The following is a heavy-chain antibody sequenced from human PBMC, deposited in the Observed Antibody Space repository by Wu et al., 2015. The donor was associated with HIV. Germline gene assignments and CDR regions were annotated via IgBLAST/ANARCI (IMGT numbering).Heavy chain of an antibody. V-gene: IGHV1-2*02. CDR2: INPNSGGA. CDR1: GYTFTAAY. CDR3: AAVYCTGGICYLGY. J-gene: IGHJ4*02. D-gene: IGHD2-8*02. Sequence: QVQVVQSATEVKKPGASVKVSCKASGYTFTAAYIHWVRQAPGQGLEWMGSINPNSGGANYAQNVQGRVTITRDKSISTAYMELNTLRSDDTAVYYCAAVYCTGGICYLGYWGQGTLLIVSS.